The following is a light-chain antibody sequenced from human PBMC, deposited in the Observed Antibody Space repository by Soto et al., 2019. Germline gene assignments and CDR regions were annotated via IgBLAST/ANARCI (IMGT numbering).Light chain of an antibody. CDR2: DAS. CDR3: QQRKNWPPLT. V-gene: IGKV3-11*01. CDR1: QSVSIY. J-gene: IGKJ4*01. Sequence: ETVLTQSPATLSLSPGERATLSCRASQSVSIYLAWYQQKPGQPPRLLIYDASNRATGIPDRFSGSGSGTDFTLTISSLEPEDFAVYYYQQRKNWPPLTFGGGTQVEIK.